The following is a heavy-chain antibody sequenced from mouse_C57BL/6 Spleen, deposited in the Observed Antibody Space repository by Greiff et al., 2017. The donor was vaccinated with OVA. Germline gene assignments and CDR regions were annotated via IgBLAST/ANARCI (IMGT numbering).Heavy chain of an antibody. CDR2: IYPGSGSP. V-gene: IGHV1-55*01. CDR1: GYTFTSYW. J-gene: IGHJ4*01. CDR3: ARVGYYGSSYDAMDC. Sequence: QVQLQQPGAELVKPGASVKMSCKASGYTFTSYWITWVKQRPGQGLEWIGDIYPGSGSPNYNEKFKSKATLTVDTSSSTAYMQLSSLTSEDSAVYYCARVGYYGSSYDAMDCWGQGTSVTVSS. D-gene: IGHD1-1*01.